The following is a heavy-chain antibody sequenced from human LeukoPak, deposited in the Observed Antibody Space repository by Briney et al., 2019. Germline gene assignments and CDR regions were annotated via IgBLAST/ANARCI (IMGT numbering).Heavy chain of an antibody. J-gene: IGHJ4*02. Sequence: GRSLRLSCAASGFTFDDYAMHWVRQAPGKGLEWVSGISWNSGSIGYADFVKGRFTISRDNAKNSLYLQMNSLRAEDTALYYCAKDRPFGFDYWGQGTLVTVSS. CDR3: AKDRPFGFDY. CDR2: ISWNSGSI. V-gene: IGHV3-9*01. CDR1: GFTFDDYA. D-gene: IGHD3-10*01.